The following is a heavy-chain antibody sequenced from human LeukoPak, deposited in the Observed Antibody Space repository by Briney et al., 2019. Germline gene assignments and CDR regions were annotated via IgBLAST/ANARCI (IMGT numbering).Heavy chain of an antibody. CDR3: ARHSKRGSSPTRPFDI. V-gene: IGHV4-39*01. CDR2: IYSSGDT. Sequence: SDTLSLTCTVSAVSMSSSSYYWSWIRQPPGKGLEWIGSIYSSGDTYYDPSLKSRVTISVDTSKNQFSLKVTSVTAADTAVYFCARHSKRGSSPTRPFDIWGQGTMVTVSS. CDR1: AVSMSSSSYY. D-gene: IGHD1-26*01. J-gene: IGHJ3*02.